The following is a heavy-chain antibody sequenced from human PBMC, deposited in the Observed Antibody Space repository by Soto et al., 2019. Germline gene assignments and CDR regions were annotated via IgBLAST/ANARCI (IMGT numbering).Heavy chain of an antibody. J-gene: IGHJ3*01. Sequence: QVQLVESGGSAVKPGRSLRLSCAASGFTLSDYGMHWVRQAPDKGLEWVAVSWSDGNRKYYADSVKSRFTIFRDNPDNTLFLERISLTAEETAVYYCVRGGKTASGFDVWGQGTRVTVSS. CDR1: GFTLSDYG. V-gene: IGHV3-33*01. CDR2: SWSDGNRK. D-gene: IGHD6-19*01. CDR3: VRGGKTASGFDV.